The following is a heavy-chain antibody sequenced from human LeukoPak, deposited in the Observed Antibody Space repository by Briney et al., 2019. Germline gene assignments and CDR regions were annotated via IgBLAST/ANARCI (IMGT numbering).Heavy chain of an antibody. CDR2: IYYSGST. CDR1: GGSISSSSYY. CDR3: ARHRSSYYYGSGSPSGTFDP. J-gene: IGHJ5*02. D-gene: IGHD3-10*01. Sequence: SETLSLTCTVSGGSISSSSYYWGWIRQPPGKGLEWIGSIYYSGSTYYNPSLKSRFTISVDTSKNQFSLKLSSVTAADTAVYYCARHRSSYYYGSGSPSGTFDPWGQGTLVTVSS. V-gene: IGHV4-39*01.